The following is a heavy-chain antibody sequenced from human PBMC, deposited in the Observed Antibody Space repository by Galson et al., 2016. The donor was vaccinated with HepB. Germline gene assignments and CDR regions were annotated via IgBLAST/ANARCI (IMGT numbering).Heavy chain of an antibody. Sequence: SLRLSCAASGFTFSSYGMHWVRQAPGKGLEWVAFISYDGSNKYYADSVKGRFTISRDNSKNTLYLQMNSLRAEDTAVYYCAKDLSLEGYGDYAPDPWGQGTLVTVSS. CDR1: GFTFSSYG. CDR3: AKDLSLEGYGDYAPDP. CDR2: ISYDGSNK. J-gene: IGHJ5*02. V-gene: IGHV3-30*18. D-gene: IGHD4-17*01.